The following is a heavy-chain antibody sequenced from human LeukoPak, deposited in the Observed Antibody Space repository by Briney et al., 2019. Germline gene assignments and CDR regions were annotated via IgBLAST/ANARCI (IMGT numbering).Heavy chain of an antibody. CDR1: GGSFSDYY. Sequence: PSETLSLTCAVYGGSFSDYYWSWIRQPPGKGLEWVGRSRNEANAYTTDYAASVKGRFTISRDDSKNSLYLQMNSLKTEDTAVYYCARVNRVYWYFDLWGRGTLVTVSS. CDR3: ARVNRVYWYFDL. V-gene: IGHV3-72*01. CDR2: SRNEANAYTT. J-gene: IGHJ2*01.